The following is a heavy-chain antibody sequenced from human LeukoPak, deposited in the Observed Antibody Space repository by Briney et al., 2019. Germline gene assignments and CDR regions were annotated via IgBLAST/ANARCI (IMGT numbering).Heavy chain of an antibody. D-gene: IGHD6-13*01. CDR1: GYTFTGYH. J-gene: IGHJ4*02. CDR3: ARDQGSLTRSWYTGY. Sequence: WASVKVSCXASGYTFTGYHIHWVRQAPGQGLEWMERINPYSGDTNFAQKFQGRVTMTRDTSITTAYMDLSSLTPDDTAVYFCARDQGSLTRSWYTGYWGQGTQVTVSS. V-gene: IGHV1-2*06. CDR2: INPYSGDT.